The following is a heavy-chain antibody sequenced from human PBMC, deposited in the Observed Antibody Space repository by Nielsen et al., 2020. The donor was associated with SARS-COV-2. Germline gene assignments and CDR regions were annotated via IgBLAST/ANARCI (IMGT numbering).Heavy chain of an antibody. CDR2: IIPIFGTA. CDR3: ARVAYDFWSGYYKINAFDI. D-gene: IGHD3-3*01. Sequence: WVRQAPGQGLEWMGGIIPIFGTANYAQKFQGRVTITADESTSTAYMELSSLRSEDTAVYYCARVAYDFWSGYYKINAFDIWGQGTMVTVS. J-gene: IGHJ3*02. V-gene: IGHV1-69*01.